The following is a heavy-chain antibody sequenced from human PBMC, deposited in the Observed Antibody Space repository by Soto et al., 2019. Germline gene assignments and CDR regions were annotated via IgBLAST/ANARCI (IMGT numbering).Heavy chain of an antibody. CDR1: GFTFSSYS. Sequence: WGSLRLSCSASGFTFSSYSMNWFRQAPGKGLEWVSSISSSSSYIYYADSVKGRFTISRDNAKNSPYLQMNSLRAEGTAVYYCAREYSSSSDWFDPWGQGTLVTVSS. CDR3: AREYSSSSDWFDP. V-gene: IGHV3-21*01. CDR2: ISSSSSYI. D-gene: IGHD6-6*01. J-gene: IGHJ5*02.